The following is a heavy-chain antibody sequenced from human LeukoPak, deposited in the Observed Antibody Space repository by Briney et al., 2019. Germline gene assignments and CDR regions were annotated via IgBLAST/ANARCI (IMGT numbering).Heavy chain of an antibody. CDR3: ARGLHDWNPLGFYMDV. CDR1: GGTFINYA. J-gene: IGHJ6*03. Sequence: GASVTVSFKSSGGTFINYAISWVRQAPGQGVEWMGRIIPILGIANYAQKFQGRVTITTDESTSTAYMELSSLRSEDTAVYYCARGLHDWNPLGFYMDVWGKGTTVTVSS. CDR2: IIPILGIA. V-gene: IGHV1-69*04. D-gene: IGHD1-1*01.